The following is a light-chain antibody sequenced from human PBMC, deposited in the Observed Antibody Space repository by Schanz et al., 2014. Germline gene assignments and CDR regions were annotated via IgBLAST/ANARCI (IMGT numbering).Light chain of an antibody. J-gene: IGLJ3*02. Sequence: QLVLTQPPSASASLGASVTLTCTLSSGYSNSKVDWYQQRPGKGPRFVMRVGTGGIVGSKGDGIPDRFSVLGSGLNRYLTIKNIQEEDESDYYCGADHGSGSSFVWVFGGGTKLTVL. CDR1: SGYSNSK. V-gene: IGLV9-49*01. CDR3: GADHGSGSSFVWV. CDR2: VGTGGIVG.